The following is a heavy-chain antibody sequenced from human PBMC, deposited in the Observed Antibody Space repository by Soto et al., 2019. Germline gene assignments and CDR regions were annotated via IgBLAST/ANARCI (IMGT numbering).Heavy chain of an antibody. Sequence: ASVKVSCKASGGTFSSYTISWVRQAPGQGLEWMGRIIPILGIANYAQKFQGRVTITADKSTSTAYMELSSLRSEDTAVYYCAREKWYPTFIAARRTVFDYWGQGTLVTVSS. CDR2: IIPILGIA. V-gene: IGHV1-69*04. CDR3: AREKWYPTFIAARRTVFDY. CDR1: GGTFSSYT. D-gene: IGHD6-6*01. J-gene: IGHJ4*02.